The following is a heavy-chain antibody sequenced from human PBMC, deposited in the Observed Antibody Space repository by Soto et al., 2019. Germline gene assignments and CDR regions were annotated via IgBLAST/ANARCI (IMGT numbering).Heavy chain of an antibody. Sequence: QVQLQESGPGLVRSSETLSLTCSVSGGSFTGDYWSWIRQPAGKGLQWIGRVFGNGAGTPIYNSLLKSRARMSADPSKRQFSLTLTSVTAADTAVYCCARDLPPYGGRRSPPTGAFEDWGQGIMVTVSS. J-gene: IGHJ4*02. V-gene: IGHV4-4*07. D-gene: IGHD2-15*01. CDR1: GGSFTGDY. CDR3: ARDLPPYGGRRSPPTGAFED. CDR2: VFGNGAGTP.